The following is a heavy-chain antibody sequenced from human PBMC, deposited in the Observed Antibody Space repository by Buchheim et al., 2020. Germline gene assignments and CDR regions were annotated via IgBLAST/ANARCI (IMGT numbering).Heavy chain of an antibody. CDR3: ARYADAPEGYSLGSATFDY. V-gene: IGHV4-31*03. J-gene: IGHJ4*02. CDR1: GGSITSIGCY. D-gene: IGHD6-13*01. CDR2: IYYTGST. Sequence: QVQLQESGPGLVKPSQTLSLTCTVSGGSITSIGCYWSWIRQHPGKGLEWIGYIYYTGSTYYNPSLKSRVDISVDTSKNQFSLKLNSVTAADTAVYYCARYADAPEGYSLGSATFDYWGQGTL.